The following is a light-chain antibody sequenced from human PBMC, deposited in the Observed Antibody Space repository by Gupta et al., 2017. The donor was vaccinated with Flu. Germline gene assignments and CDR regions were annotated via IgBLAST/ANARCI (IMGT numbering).Light chain of an antibody. CDR1: QSVSSSF. CDR2: GAS. V-gene: IGKV3-20*01. Sequence: IVLTQSPGTLSLSPGERVTLSCRAGQSVSSSFLAWYQQKRGQAPRLLIYGASNRAAGVPDRFSGSGSGTDFTLTSRRREPEDCAVYYCQQDRGSLTFGGGTKVEIK. CDR3: QQDRGSLT. J-gene: IGKJ4*01.